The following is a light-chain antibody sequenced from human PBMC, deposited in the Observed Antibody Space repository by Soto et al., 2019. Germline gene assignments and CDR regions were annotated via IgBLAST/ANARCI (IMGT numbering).Light chain of an antibody. J-gene: IGKJ5*01. Sequence: EIVLTQSPDTLSLSPGDRATLSCRPSQSINNYLAWYQQKPGQAPRLLIYDGSNRATGIPARFSGSGSGTDFTLTISSLEPEDFAVYYCQQRSDWPPITFGQGTRLEIK. CDR2: DGS. CDR1: QSINNY. CDR3: QQRSDWPPIT. V-gene: IGKV3-11*01.